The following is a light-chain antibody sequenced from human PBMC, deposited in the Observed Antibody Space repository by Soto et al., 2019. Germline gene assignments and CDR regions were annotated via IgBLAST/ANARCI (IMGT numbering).Light chain of an antibody. CDR3: QQSYSTPIT. CDR2: AAS. J-gene: IGKJ5*01. Sequence: DIQFTQSPSFLSASVGDRVTITCRASQGISSYLAWYQQKPGKAPKLLIYAASTLRSGVPLRFSGSGSGTDFTLTISSLQPEDFATYYCQQSYSTPITFGQGTRLEIK. CDR1: QGISSY. V-gene: IGKV1-39*01.